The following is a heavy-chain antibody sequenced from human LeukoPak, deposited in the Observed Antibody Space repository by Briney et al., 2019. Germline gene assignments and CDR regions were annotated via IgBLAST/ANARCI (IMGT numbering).Heavy chain of an antibody. CDR1: GFAVNTKF. Sequence: GGSLRLSCAASGFAVNTKFMNWVRQAPGKGLEWVSVIYGGGPTYYADSEKGRFSIYRGKSNNTAYLQMNSLIAAQTSVYYCAKDEAAAGGRLDYWGQGTLVIVSS. V-gene: IGHV3-53*01. CDR3: AKDEAAAGGRLDY. D-gene: IGHD6-13*01. J-gene: IGHJ4*02. CDR2: IYGGGPT.